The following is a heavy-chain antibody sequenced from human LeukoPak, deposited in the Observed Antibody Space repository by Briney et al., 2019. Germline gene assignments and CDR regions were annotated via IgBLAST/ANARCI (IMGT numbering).Heavy chain of an antibody. CDR2: IYTSGST. Sequence: SETLSLTCTVSGGSISSGSYYWSWIRQPAGKGLEWIGRIYTSGSTNYNPPLKSRVTISVDTSKNQFSLKLSSVTAADTAVYYCASVQDYGDYCFDYWGQGTLVTVSS. D-gene: IGHD4-17*01. CDR3: ASVQDYGDYCFDY. J-gene: IGHJ4*02. V-gene: IGHV4-61*02. CDR1: GGSISSGSYY.